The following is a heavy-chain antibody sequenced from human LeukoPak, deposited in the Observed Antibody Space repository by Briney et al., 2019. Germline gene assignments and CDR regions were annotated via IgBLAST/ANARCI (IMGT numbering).Heavy chain of an antibody. CDR1: GGSFSGYY. CDR3: ARSRWYYYGSGSSFDP. CDR2: INHSGST. D-gene: IGHD3-10*01. J-gene: IGHJ5*02. V-gene: IGHV4-34*01. Sequence: SETLSLTCAVYGGSFSGYYWSWIRQPPGKGLEWIGEINHSGSTNYNPSLKSRVTISVDTSKNQFSLKLSSVTAADTAVYYCARSRWYYYGSGSSFDPWGQGTLVTVSS.